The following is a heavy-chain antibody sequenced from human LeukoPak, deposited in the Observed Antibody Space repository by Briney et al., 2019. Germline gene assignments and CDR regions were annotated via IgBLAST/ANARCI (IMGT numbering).Heavy chain of an antibody. V-gene: IGHV3-7*01. CDR2: IKQDGSDI. CDR3: TRDALYGDPSYYYMDV. Sequence: PGGSLRLSCAASGFTFNGFRMSWVRQAPGKGLEWVANIKQDGSDIYYLGSVRGRFTISGDNAMNSLYLQMNSLRAEDTAVYYCTRDALYGDPSYYYMDVWGKGTTVTVSS. D-gene: IGHD4-17*01. J-gene: IGHJ6*03. CDR1: GFTFNGFR.